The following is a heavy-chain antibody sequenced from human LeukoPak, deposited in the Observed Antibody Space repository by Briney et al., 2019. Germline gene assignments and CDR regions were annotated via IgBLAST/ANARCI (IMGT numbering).Heavy chain of an antibody. J-gene: IGHJ4*01. Sequence: GGSLTLSCTASGFTFSDYYMSWIRQAPGKGREWVSYISSSGSTIYYADSVKGRLTISRDNAKNSLCMTMNSLRAEDTAVYDGAGAEWLSYIPSIDYGGQGTLV. CDR3: AGAEWLSYIPSIDY. CDR1: GFTFSDYY. V-gene: IGHV3-11*01. D-gene: IGHD3-3*01. CDR2: ISSSGSTI.